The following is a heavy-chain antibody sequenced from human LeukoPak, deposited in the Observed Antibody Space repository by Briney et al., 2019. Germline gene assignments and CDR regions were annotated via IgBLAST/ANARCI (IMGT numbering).Heavy chain of an antibody. J-gene: IGHJ4*02. V-gene: IGHV3-21*01. Sequence: GGSLRLSCAASGFTFSSYSMNWVRQAPGKGLEWVSSISSSSSYIYYADSVKGRFTISRDNAKNSLYLQMNSLRAEDTAVYYCARDILNYDPREGFDYWGQGTLVTVSS. CDR1: GFTFSSYS. CDR2: ISSSSSYI. D-gene: IGHD3-3*01. CDR3: ARDILNYDPREGFDY.